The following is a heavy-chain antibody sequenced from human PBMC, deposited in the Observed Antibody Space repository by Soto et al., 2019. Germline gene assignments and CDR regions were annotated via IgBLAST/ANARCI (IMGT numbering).Heavy chain of an antibody. V-gene: IGHV3-9*01. CDR1: GFIFDDYA. J-gene: IGHJ6*02. D-gene: IGHD3-10*01. CDR2: ISWRSDSI. CDR3: VNDMVQIISRDSYGKDV. Sequence: EVQVVESGGGLVQPGRSLRLSCAASGFIFDDYAMHWVRQGPGEGLEWVSGISWRSDSIAYADSVKGRFTISRDNAKNSLYLQTNSTRLESTVLYYSVNDMVQIISRDSYGKDVWDQGTTVTVAS.